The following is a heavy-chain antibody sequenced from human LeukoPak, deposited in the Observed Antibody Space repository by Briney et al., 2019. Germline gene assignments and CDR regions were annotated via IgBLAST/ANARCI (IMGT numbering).Heavy chain of an antibody. CDR2: ISNSGNT. D-gene: IGHD3-10*01. CDR1: GGSISRYY. J-gene: IGHJ3*02. CDR3: ARDSGRYGDAFDI. Sequence: TSETLSLTCAVYGGSISRYYWNWIRQSPGKGLEWIGYISNSGNTNYNPSLTTRVSMSVDTSKNQFSLRLTSVTAADTAVYYCARDSGRYGDAFDIWGQGTMVTVSS. V-gene: IGHV4-59*01.